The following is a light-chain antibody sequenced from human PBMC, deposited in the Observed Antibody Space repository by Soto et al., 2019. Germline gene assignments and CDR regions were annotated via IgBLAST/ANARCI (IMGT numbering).Light chain of an antibody. CDR2: STS. J-gene: IGKJ5*01. V-gene: IGKV3-11*02. CDR3: QHYGDAART. CDR1: QSVSSY. Sequence: EIVLTQSPATLSLSPGERATLSCRASQSVSSYLAWYQQKPGQAPRLLIYSTSTRATGIPDRFSGSGSGRDFTLTISRLEPEDSAVYHCQHYGDAARTFAQGTRLEIK.